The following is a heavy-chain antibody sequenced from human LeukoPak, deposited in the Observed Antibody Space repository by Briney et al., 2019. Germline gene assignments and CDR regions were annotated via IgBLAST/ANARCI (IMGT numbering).Heavy chain of an antibody. CDR2: INGYGSIT. CDR1: GFTFSDYW. V-gene: IGHV3-74*01. J-gene: IGHJ4*02. Sequence: GGSLRLSCAASGFTFSDYWMHWVRQAPGKGLEWVSCINGYGSITNYADSVKGRFTISRDNAKNTLYLQMNSLRVEDTAVYYCARDDPTVTTGPPVGSWGQGTLVTVSS. CDR3: ARDDPTVTTGPPVGS. D-gene: IGHD4-17*01.